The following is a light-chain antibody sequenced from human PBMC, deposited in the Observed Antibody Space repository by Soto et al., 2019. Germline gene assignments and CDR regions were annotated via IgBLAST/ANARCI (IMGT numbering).Light chain of an antibody. CDR3: QQYNNWPRA. CDR1: QTISSN. J-gene: IGKJ1*01. CDR2: GSS. Sequence: EILMTQSPATLSVSPGERVTLSCRASQTISSNLAWYQQKPGQAPRLLIYGSSIRATGISARFSGSGSGTEFTLTISSRQSEDLAVYYCQQYNNWPRAFVQGTKVQIK. V-gene: IGKV3-15*01.